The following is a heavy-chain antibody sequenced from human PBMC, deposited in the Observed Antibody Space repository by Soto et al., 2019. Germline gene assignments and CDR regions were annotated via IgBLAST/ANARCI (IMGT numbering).Heavy chain of an antibody. V-gene: IGHV1-8*01. CDR1: GYTFTSYD. J-gene: IGHJ4*02. CDR3: ARVGPRQWLDKSFDY. D-gene: IGHD6-19*01. CDR2: MNPNSGNT. Sequence: KVSCKASGYTFTSYDINWVRQATGQGLEWMGWMNPNSGNTGYAPKFQGRVTMTRNTSISTAYMELSSLRSADTAVYYCARVGPRQWLDKSFDYWVQGTLLTVSS.